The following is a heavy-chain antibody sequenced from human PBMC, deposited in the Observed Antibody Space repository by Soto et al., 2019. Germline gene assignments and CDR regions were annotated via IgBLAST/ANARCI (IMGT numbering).Heavy chain of an antibody. CDR3: ARKRGYYYDSSGYSEGMDV. J-gene: IGHJ6*02. V-gene: IGHV3-30-3*01. CDR2: ISYDGSNK. CDR1: GFTFSSYA. Sequence: GGSLRLSCAASGFTFSSYAMHWVRQAPGKGLEWVAVISYDGSNKYYADSVKGRFTISRDNSKNTLYLQMNSLRAEDTAVYYCARKRGYYYDSSGYSEGMDVWGQGTTVTVSS. D-gene: IGHD3-22*01.